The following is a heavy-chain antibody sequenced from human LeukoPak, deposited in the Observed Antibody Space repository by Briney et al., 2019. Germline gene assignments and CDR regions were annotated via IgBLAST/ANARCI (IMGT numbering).Heavy chain of an antibody. V-gene: IGHV4-34*01. J-gene: IGHJ6*03. Sequence: SETLSLTCAVYGGSFSGYYWSWIRQPPGKGLEWIGEINHSGSTNYNPSLKSRVTISVDTSKNQFSLKLSSVTAAGTAVYYCARHIPYGSGSYYNFNYYYYMDVWGKGTTVTISS. D-gene: IGHD3-10*01. CDR2: INHSGST. CDR1: GGSFSGYY. CDR3: ARHIPYGSGSYYNFNYYYYMDV.